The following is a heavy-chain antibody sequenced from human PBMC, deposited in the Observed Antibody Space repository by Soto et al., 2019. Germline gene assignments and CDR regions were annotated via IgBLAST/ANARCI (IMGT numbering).Heavy chain of an antibody. D-gene: IGHD6-6*01. CDR3: ARTKDYSSSLDY. V-gene: IGHV4-31*03. CDR1: GGSSSSGGYY. J-gene: IGHJ4*02. CDR2: IYYSGRT. Sequence: SETLSLTCTVSGGSSSSGGYYWTWIRQHPGKGLEWIGCIYYSGRTYYNPSLKSRVTISVDTSKGQFSLKLSSVTAADTAIYYCARTKDYSSSLDYWGQGALFTVSS.